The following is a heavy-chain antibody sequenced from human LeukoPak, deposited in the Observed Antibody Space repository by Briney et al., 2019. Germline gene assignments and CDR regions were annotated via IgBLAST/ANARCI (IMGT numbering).Heavy chain of an antibody. J-gene: IGHJ6*02. Sequence: GGSLRLSCAASGFTFSDYYMSWLRQAPGKGLEWVSYISSSGSTIYYADSVKGRFTISRGNAKNSLYLQMNSLRAEDTAVYYCARGYSTAHYYYYYGMDVWGQGTTVTDSS. CDR3: ARGYSTAHYYYYYGMDV. V-gene: IGHV3-11*01. CDR2: ISSSGSTI. D-gene: IGHD4-11*01. CDR1: GFTFSDYY.